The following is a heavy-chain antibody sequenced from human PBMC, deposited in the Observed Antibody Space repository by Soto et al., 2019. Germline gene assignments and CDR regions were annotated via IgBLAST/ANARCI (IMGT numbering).Heavy chain of an antibody. J-gene: IGHJ4*02. CDR3: ARGGGSDSFDY. V-gene: IGHV4-30-2*01. CDR1: GASITFGGYS. D-gene: IGHD1-26*01. CDR2: INHLGTT. Sequence: SETLSLTCTVSGASITFGGYSWSWIRQTPGKGLEWIGYINHLGTTFYNPSFESRLTLSIDRAKNQFSLKLHSMSAADRAVYFCARGGGSDSFDYWGQGILVTVSS.